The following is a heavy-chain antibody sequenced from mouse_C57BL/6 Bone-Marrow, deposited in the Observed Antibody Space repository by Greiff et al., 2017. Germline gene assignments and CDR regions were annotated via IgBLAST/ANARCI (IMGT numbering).Heavy chain of an antibody. V-gene: IGHV1-20*01. Sequence: VQLKQSGPELVKPGASVKISCKASGYSFTGYFMNWVMQSHGKSLEWIGRINPYNGDTFYNQKFKGKATLTVDKSSSTAHMELRSLTSEDSAVYYCGRGGLLRRGYFDYWGQGTTLTVSS. CDR2: INPYNGDT. CDR3: GRGGLLRRGYFDY. D-gene: IGHD1-1*01. CDR1: GYSFTGYF. J-gene: IGHJ2*01.